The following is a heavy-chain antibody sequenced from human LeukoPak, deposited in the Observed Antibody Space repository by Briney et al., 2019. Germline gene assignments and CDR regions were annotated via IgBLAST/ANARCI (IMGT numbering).Heavy chain of an antibody. V-gene: IGHV3-48*01. CDR1: GFTFSSYS. J-gene: IGHJ4*02. D-gene: IGHD1-26*01. CDR2: ISSSSSTI. CDR3: AREWGYSGSYYPY. Sequence: PGGSLRLSCAASGFTFSSYSMNWVRQAPGKGLEWVSYISSSSSTIYYADSVKGRFTISRDNAKNSLYLQMSSLRAEDTAVYYCAREWGYSGSYYPYWGQGTLVTVSS.